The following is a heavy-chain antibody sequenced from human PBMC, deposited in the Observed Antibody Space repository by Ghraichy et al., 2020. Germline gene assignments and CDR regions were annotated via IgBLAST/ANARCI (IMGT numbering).Heavy chain of an antibody. Sequence: LSLTCAASGFTFSDHYIDWVRQAPGKGLEWVGRTRDKAKSYTTEYAASGKGRFTISRDDSKNSLYLQMNSLQTEDTAVYFCARGGSAAAGTGYFFGMDVCGQGTTVTVSS. CDR1: GFTFSDHY. V-gene: IGHV3-72*01. CDR3: ARGGSAAAGTGYFFGMDV. CDR2: TRDKAKSYTT. D-gene: IGHD6-13*01. J-gene: IGHJ6*02.